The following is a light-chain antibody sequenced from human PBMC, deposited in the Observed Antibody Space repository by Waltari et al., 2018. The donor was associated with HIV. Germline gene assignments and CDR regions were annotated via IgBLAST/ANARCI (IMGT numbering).Light chain of an antibody. CDR1: QSVSSK. V-gene: IGKV3-15*01. J-gene: IGKJ1*01. CDR2: GAH. Sequence: EIVLTQSPGTLSVSPGERATLSCRPSQSVSSKLAWFQQKPGQAPRLVIYGAHTRATGIPDRFSGSGSGTEFTLTISSLQSEDFAVYYCQQYNAWPRTFGQGTKVEIK. CDR3: QQYNAWPRT.